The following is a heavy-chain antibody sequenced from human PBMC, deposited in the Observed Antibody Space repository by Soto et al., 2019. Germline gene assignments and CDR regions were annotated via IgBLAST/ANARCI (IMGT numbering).Heavy chain of an antibody. V-gene: IGHV4-59*08. J-gene: IGHJ6*03. CDR1: GGSISSYY. CDR3: AISSGGSRYPDPDYYYYYYMDV. Sequence: SETLSLTCTVSGGSISSYYWSWIRQPPGKGLEWIGYIYYSGSTNYNPSLKSRVTISVDTSKNQFSLKLSSVTAADTAVYYCAISSGGSRYPDPDYYYYYYMDVWGKGTTVTVSS. CDR2: IYYSGST. D-gene: IGHD6-13*01.